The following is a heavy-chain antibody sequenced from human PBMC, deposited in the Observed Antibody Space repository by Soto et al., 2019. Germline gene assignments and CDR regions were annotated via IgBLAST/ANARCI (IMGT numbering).Heavy chain of an antibody. D-gene: IGHD3-10*01. V-gene: IGHV4-31*03. Sequence: PSETLSLTCTVSGGSISSGGYYWSWIRQHPGKGLEWIGYIYYSGSTYYNPSLKSRVTISVDTSKNQFSLKLSSVTAADTAVYYCASGTTMVRGVRRGPPYYFDYWGQGTLVTV. CDR1: GGSISSGGYY. CDR3: ASGTTMVRGVRRGPPYYFDY. J-gene: IGHJ4*02. CDR2: IYYSGST.